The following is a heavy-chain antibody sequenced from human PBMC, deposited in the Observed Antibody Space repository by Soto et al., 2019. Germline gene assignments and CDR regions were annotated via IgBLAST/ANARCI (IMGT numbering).Heavy chain of an antibody. V-gene: IGHV4-34*01. CDR3: ARGYYGSGSYH. CDR1: GGSFSGYY. CDR2: INHSGST. Sequence: PSETLSLTCAVYGGSFSGYYWSWIRQPPGKGLEWIGEINHSGSTNYNPSLKSRVTISVDTSKNQFSLKLSSVTAADTAVYYCARGYYGSGSYHWGQGTLVTVSS. J-gene: IGHJ5*02. D-gene: IGHD3-10*01.